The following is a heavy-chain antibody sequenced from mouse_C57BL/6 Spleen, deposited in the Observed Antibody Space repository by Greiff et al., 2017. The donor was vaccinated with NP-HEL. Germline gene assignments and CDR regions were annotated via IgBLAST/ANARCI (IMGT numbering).Heavy chain of an antibody. CDR3: ARGSDGSSYFDV. Sequence: VQLQQSGPELVKPGASVKMSCKASGYTFTDYCMDWVKQSPGQGLEWIGDINPNNGGTNYNQKFKGKATLTVDKSSSTAYMELRSLTSEDTAVYYCARGSDGSSYFDVWGTGTTLTVSS. J-gene: IGHJ2*01. CDR1: GYTFTDYC. D-gene: IGHD1-1*01. V-gene: IGHV1-18*01. CDR2: INPNNGGT.